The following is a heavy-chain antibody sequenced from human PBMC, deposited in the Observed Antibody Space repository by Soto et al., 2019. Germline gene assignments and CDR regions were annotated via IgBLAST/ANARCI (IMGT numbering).Heavy chain of an antibody. Sequence: SETLSLTCTVSGGSISSGDYYWSWIRQPPGKGLEWIGYIYYSGSTYYNPSLKSRVTISVDTSKNQFSLKLSSVTAADTAVYYCARVDLPYYYDSSGYYDYWGQGTLVTVSS. CDR2: IYYSGST. CDR1: GGSISSGDYY. D-gene: IGHD3-22*01. J-gene: IGHJ4*02. V-gene: IGHV4-30-4*01. CDR3: ARVDLPYYYDSSGYYDY.